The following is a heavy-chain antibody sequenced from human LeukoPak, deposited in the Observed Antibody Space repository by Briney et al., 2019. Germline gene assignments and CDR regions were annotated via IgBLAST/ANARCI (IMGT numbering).Heavy chain of an antibody. CDR1: GFRFDDYA. J-gene: IGHJ3*02. D-gene: IGHD4-17*01. V-gene: IGHV3-23*01. Sequence: QPGGSLKLSCAASGFRFDDYAMHWVRQAPGKGLEWVSSISGSGDRTMYADSVKGRFTISRDNFKNTLYLQMNSLRAEDTALYHCAKDPNGDYIGAFDMWGQGTMVTVSS. CDR2: ISGSGDRT. CDR3: AKDPNGDYIGAFDM.